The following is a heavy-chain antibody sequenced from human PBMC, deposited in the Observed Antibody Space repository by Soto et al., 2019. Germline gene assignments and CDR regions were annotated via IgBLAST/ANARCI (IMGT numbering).Heavy chain of an antibody. Sequence: QVQLVESGGGVVQPGRSLRLSCAASGFTLSGNDMHWVRQAPGKGPEWVAVMSYDGSRQYYADSVKGRFTISRDTSKRTLYPQWNGLKTEDTAVYYWARGGCSPSCSSSDCWGQGTLVPVSS. J-gene: IGHJ4*02. CDR3: ARGGCSPSCSSSDC. V-gene: IGHV3-30*03. CDR1: GFTLSGND. CDR2: MSYDGSRQ. D-gene: IGHD3-10*02.